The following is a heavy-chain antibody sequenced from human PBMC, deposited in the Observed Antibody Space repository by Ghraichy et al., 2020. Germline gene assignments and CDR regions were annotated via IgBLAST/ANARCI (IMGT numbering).Heavy chain of an antibody. CDR2: IKEDGSEK. J-gene: IGHJ1*01. CDR1: GFIFSSCW. V-gene: IGHV3-7*03. CDR3: ARPMTCHGMTCDYYFQN. D-gene: IGHD4-17*01. Sequence: GGSLRLSCAASGFIFSSCWMTWVRQAPGKGLEWVANIKEDGSEKHYVDSVKGRFTISRDNAENTLYLQMNSLRVDDTAVYYCARPMTCHGMTCDYYFQNWGQGTLVTVSS.